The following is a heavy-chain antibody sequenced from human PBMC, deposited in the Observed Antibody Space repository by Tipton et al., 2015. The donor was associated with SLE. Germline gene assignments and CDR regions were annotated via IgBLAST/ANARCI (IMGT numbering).Heavy chain of an antibody. CDR1: GGSITSHY. Sequence: TLSLTCTVSGGSITSHYWSWIRQPPGKGLEWIGFFYDSGSTSYNLSLESRVTISLDTSKNQFFLKLSPVTAPDTAVYYCGKNGGPATFAIWGQGTMVTVSS. CDR2: FYDSGST. CDR3: GKNGGPATFAI. D-gene: IGHD1-1*01. J-gene: IGHJ3*02. V-gene: IGHV4-59*11.